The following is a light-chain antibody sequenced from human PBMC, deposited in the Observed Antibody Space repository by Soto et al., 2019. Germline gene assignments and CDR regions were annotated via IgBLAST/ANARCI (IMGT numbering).Light chain of an antibody. CDR3: QQYYSTPRLT. Sequence: DIVMTQSPDSLAVSLGERATINCKSSQSVLYSSNNKNYLAWYQQKPGQPPKLLIYWASTRESGVPDRFSGSGSGTDFTLTISSPQAEDVAVYYCQQYYSTPRLTFGGGTKVEIK. CDR1: QSVLYSSNNKNY. V-gene: IGKV4-1*01. J-gene: IGKJ4*01. CDR2: WAS.